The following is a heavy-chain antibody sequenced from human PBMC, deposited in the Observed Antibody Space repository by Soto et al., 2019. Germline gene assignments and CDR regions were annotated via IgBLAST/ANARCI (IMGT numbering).Heavy chain of an antibody. J-gene: IGHJ6*02. CDR1: GFTFSSYA. CDR3: ARDQLWSGSGYPNYYYYGMDV. D-gene: IGHD3-3*01. Sequence: GGSLRLSCAASGFTFSSYAMHWVRQAPGKGLEWVAVISYDGSNKYYADSGKGRFTISRDNSKNTLYLQMNSLRAEDTAVYYCARDQLWSGSGYPNYYYYGMDVWGQGTTVTVSS. CDR2: ISYDGSNK. V-gene: IGHV3-30-3*01.